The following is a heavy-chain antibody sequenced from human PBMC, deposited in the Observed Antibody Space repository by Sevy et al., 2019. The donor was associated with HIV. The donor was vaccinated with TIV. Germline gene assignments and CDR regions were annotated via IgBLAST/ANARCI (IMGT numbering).Heavy chain of an antibody. CDR3: ARHTAPHCSGSSGYRPSDRFFDY. CDR2: IYPGDSDT. CDR1: GYSFTNYW. J-gene: IGHJ4*02. V-gene: IGHV5-51*01. Sequence: GESLKISCKGSGYSFTNYWIGWVRQMPGKGLEWMGIIYPGDSDTRYSPSFQGQVTISADKSITTAYLQWSSLKASDTAMYYCARHTAPHCSGSSGYRPSDRFFDYWGQGSLVTVSS. D-gene: IGHD2-2*01.